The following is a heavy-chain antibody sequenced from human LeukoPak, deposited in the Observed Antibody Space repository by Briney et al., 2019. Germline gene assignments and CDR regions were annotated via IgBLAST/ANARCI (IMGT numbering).Heavy chain of an antibody. CDR2: INPNSGGT. Sequence: GASVKVSCKASGYTFTGYYMHWVRQAPGQGLEWMGRINPNSGGTNYAQEFQGRVTMTRDTSISTAYMELSRLRSDDTAVYYCARVYQGYSSSWPIDYWGQGTLVTVSS. CDR3: ARVYQGYSSSWPIDY. CDR1: GYTFTGYY. J-gene: IGHJ4*02. V-gene: IGHV1-2*06. D-gene: IGHD6-13*01.